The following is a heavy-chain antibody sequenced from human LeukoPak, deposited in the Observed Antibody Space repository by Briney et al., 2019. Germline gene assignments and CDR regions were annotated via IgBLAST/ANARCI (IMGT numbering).Heavy chain of an antibody. D-gene: IGHD2-8*01. V-gene: IGHV3-21*01. CDR3: ARDNDVADFDY. Sequence: GGSLRLSCAASGFTFSSYSMNWVRQAPGKGLEWVSTISSRSSYIYYADSVKGRFTISRDNAKNSLYLQMNSLRAEDTAVYYCARDNDVADFDYWGQGTLVTVSS. CDR2: ISSRSSYI. J-gene: IGHJ4*02. CDR1: GFTFSSYS.